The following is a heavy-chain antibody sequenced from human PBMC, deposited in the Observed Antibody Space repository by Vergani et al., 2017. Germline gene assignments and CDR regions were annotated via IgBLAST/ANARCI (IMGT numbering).Heavy chain of an antibody. D-gene: IGHD1-26*01. CDR2: IRSKAYGGTT. J-gene: IGHJ6*03. V-gene: IGHV3-49*03. CDR3: TRDQWVLLGPHYYYYMDV. CDR1: GFTFGDYA. Sequence: EVQLVESGGGLVQPGRSLRLSCTASGFTFGDYAMSWFRQAPGKGLEWVGFIRSKAYGGTTEYAASVKGRFTISRDDSKSIAYLQMNSLKTEDTAVYYCTRDQWVLLGPHYYYYMDVWGKGTTVTVSS.